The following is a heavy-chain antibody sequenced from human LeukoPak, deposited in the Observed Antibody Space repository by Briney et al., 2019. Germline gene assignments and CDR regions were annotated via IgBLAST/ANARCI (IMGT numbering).Heavy chain of an antibody. CDR2: IYYSGST. J-gene: IGHJ4*02. CDR3: ARLGKQLVLYYFDY. V-gene: IGHV4-39*01. Sequence: SETLSLTCTVSGGSISSSSYYWGWMRQPPGKGLEWIGSIYYSGSTYYNPSLKSRVTISVDTSKNQFSLKLSSVTAADTAVYYCARLGKQLVLYYFDYWGQGTLVTVSS. CDR1: GGSISSSSYY. D-gene: IGHD6-13*01.